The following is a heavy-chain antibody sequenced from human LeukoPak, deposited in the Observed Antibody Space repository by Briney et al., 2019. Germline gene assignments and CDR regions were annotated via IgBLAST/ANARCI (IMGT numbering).Heavy chain of an antibody. CDR2: ISYDGSNK. V-gene: IGHV3-30*18. D-gene: IGHD3-22*01. Sequence: GGSLRLSCAASGFTFSSYGMHWVRQAPGKGLEWVAVISYDGSNKYYADSVKGRFTISRDNSKNTLYLQMNSLRAEDTAVYYCAKDGYDSSGYYFDYYYYGMDVWGQGTTVTVSS. CDR3: AKDGYDSSGYYFDYYYYGMDV. CDR1: GFTFSSYG. J-gene: IGHJ6*02.